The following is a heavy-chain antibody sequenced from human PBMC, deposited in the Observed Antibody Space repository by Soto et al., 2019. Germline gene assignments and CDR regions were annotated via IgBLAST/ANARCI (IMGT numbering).Heavy chain of an antibody. CDR3: ANNEGGITMIAHGIDALDI. CDR1: GGTSSSYA. D-gene: IGHD3-22*01. Sequence: SSVKSSSNTAGGTSSSYANSWWRQAPGQGLECMGGIIPIFGTANYAQKYQGRVMNSAVEFTSTAYMELSSLRSGDTAVYYCANNEGGITMIAHGIDALDIWGQGTMVTVSS. J-gene: IGHJ3*02. CDR2: IIPIFGTA. V-gene: IGHV1-69*13.